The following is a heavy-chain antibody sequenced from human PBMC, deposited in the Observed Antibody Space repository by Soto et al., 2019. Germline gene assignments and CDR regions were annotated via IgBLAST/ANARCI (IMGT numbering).Heavy chain of an antibody. Sequence: GGSLRLSCAASGFTFSDHYMELVRQAPGKGLEWVGRIRNKANSYSTEYAASVKGRFTISRDDSMNSLYLQMNSLKTEDTAVFYCARYSGSYSRGLDYWGQGTPVTVSS. V-gene: IGHV3-72*01. CDR1: GFTFSDHY. J-gene: IGHJ4*02. CDR3: ARYSGSYSRGLDY. CDR2: IRNKANSYST. D-gene: IGHD1-26*01.